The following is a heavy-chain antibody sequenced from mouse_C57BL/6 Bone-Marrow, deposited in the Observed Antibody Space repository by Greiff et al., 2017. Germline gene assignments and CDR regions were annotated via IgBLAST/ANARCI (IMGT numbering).Heavy chain of an antibody. CDR1: GYTFTSYW. J-gene: IGHJ2*01. CDR2: IDPSDSYT. D-gene: IGHD2-2*01. CDR3: ARDGYDQY. V-gene: IGHV1-59*01. Sequence: VQLQQPGAELVRPGPSVKLSCKASGYTFTSYWMHWVKQRPGQGLEWIGVIDPSDSYTNYNQKFKGKATLTVDTSSSTAYMQLSSLTSEDSAVYYCARDGYDQYWGQGTTLTVSS.